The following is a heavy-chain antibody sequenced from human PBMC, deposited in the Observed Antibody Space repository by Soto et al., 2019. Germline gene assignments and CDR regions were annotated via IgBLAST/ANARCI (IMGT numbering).Heavy chain of an antibody. J-gene: IGHJ6*02. V-gene: IGHV3-21*01. D-gene: IGHD3-3*02. CDR3: VKDEGIEAMDV. CDR1: GFTFSRNT. Sequence: EVQLVESGGGLVKPGGSLRLSCVTSGFTFSRNTMNWVRQAPGKGLEWVASITSSGSYVYYADSVKGRFSASRDNAKNSLSLQMDSLRPDDTAIYFCVKDEGIEAMDVWGQGTTVNVSS. CDR2: ITSSGSYV.